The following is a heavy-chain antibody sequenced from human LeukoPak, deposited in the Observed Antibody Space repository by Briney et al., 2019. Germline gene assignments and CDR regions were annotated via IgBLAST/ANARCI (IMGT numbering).Heavy chain of an antibody. CDR1: GGSISSYY. CDR2: IYYSGST. V-gene: IGHV4-59*01. Sequence: SETLSLTCTVSGGSISSYYWSWIRQPPGKGLEWIGYIYYSGSTNYNPSLKSRVTISVDTSKNQFSLKLSSVTAADTAVYYCARHNWNYGSSMDVWGQGTTVTVSS. CDR3: ARHNWNYGSSMDV. J-gene: IGHJ6*02. D-gene: IGHD1-7*01.